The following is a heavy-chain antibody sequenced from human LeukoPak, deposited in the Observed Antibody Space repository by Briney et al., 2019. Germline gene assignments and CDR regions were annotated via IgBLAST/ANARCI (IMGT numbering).Heavy chain of an antibody. J-gene: IGHJ6*02. CDR3: ATCAVIVVVVAATRDVSSMDV. D-gene: IGHD2-15*01. Sequence: GGSLRLSCAASGLTFSSYAMSWVRQAPGKGLEWVSAISGSGGSTYYADSVKGRFTISRDNSKNTLYLQMNSLRAEDTAVYYCATCAVIVVVVAATRDVSSMDVWGQGTTVTVSS. CDR1: GLTFSSYA. V-gene: IGHV3-23*01. CDR2: ISGSGGST.